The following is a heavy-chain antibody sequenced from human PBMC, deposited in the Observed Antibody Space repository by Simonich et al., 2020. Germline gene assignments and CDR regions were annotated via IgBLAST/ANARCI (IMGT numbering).Heavy chain of an antibody. Sequence: QVQLVQSGAEVKKPGASVKVSCKASGYTFTGYYMHWVRQAPGQGLGWMGWSNPNSGGTNYAQKFQGRVTMTRDTSISTAYMELSRLRSDDTAVYYCARDLRGSYYYYYYMDVWGKGTTVTVSS. V-gene: IGHV1-2*02. J-gene: IGHJ6*03. D-gene: IGHD1-26*01. CDR1: GYTFTGYY. CDR3: ARDLRGSYYYYYYMDV. CDR2: SNPNSGGT.